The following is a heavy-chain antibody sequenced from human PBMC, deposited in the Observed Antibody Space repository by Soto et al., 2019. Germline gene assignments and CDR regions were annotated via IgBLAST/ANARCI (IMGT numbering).Heavy chain of an antibody. Sequence: GGSLRLSCAASGFTFSSYAMSWVRQAPGKGLEWVSAISGSGGSTYYADSVKGRFTISRDNSKNTLYLQMNSLRAEDTAVYYCAKVGLLWFVIENYFDYWGQGTLVTVSS. CDR3: AKVGLLWFVIENYFDY. V-gene: IGHV3-23*01. CDR2: ISGSGGST. J-gene: IGHJ4*02. D-gene: IGHD3-10*01. CDR1: GFTFSSYA.